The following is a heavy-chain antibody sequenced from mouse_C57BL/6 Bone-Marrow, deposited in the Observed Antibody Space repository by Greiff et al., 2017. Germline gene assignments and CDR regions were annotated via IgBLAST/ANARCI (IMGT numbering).Heavy chain of an antibody. CDR1: GYSITSGYY. V-gene: IGHV3-6*01. CDR3: ARDMGLLLSYAMDY. D-gene: IGHD2-3*01. CDR2: ISYDGSN. Sequence: EVKLEEPGPGLVKPSQSLSLTCSVTGYSITSGYYWNWIRQFPGNKLEWVGYISYDGSNNYNPSLKNPISITCDTSKNQFFLKLNAVTTEDTATYSWARDMGLLLSYAMDYWGQGTSVPVSS. J-gene: IGHJ4*01.